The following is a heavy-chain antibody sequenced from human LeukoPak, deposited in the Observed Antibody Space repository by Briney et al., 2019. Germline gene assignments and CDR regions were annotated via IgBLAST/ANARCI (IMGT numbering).Heavy chain of an antibody. V-gene: IGHV4-39*07. CDR1: GASISSSSYY. Sequence: SETLSLTCTVSGASISSSSYYWGWIRQPPGKGLEWIGEINHSGSTNYNPSLKSRVTISVDTSKNQFSLKLSSVTAADTAVYYCARGRDTSGYYDDYWGQGTLVTVSS. D-gene: IGHD3-22*01. CDR3: ARGRDTSGYYDDY. J-gene: IGHJ4*02. CDR2: INHSGST.